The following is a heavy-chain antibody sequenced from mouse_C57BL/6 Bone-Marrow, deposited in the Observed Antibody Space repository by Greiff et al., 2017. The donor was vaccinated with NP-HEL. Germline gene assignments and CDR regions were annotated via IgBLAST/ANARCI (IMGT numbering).Heavy chain of an antibody. V-gene: IGHV1-4*01. CDR2: INPSSGYT. CDR1: GYTFTSYT. J-gene: IGHJ1*03. CDR3: ARGGNWSWYFDV. D-gene: IGHD4-1*02. Sequence: VQLMESGAELARPGASVKMSCKASGYTFTSYTMHWVKQRPGQGLEWIGYINPSSGYTKYNQKFKDKATLTADKSSSTAYMQLSSLTSEDSAVYYCARGGNWSWYFDVWGTGTTVTVSS.